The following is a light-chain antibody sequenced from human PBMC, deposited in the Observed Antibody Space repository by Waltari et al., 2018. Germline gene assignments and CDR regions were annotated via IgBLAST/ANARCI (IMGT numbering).Light chain of an antibody. CDR1: QSVGIN. J-gene: IGKJ3*01. V-gene: IGKV3D-15*01. CDR3: RQYKNWLEST. CDR2: GAS. Sequence: VTTPSPTTLSVSPAERATLSCRASQSVGINLAWSPQTPGQAPRLLIYGASTTATAIPAGFSGSGSRTEVTLSISSTETEGSSIDYCRQYKNWLESTFGAGTKVDMK.